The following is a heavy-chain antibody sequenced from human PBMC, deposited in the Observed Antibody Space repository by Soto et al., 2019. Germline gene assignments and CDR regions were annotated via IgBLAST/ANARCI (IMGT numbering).Heavy chain of an antibody. Sequence: QVQLVQSGAEVKKPGASVKVSCKASGYAFTSYGISWVRQAPGQGLEWMGWISAYNGNTNYAQKLQGRVTMTTDTSTSTAYMELRSLRSDDTAVYYCARDRVSSSSGVRGYGMDVWGQGTTVTVSS. CDR3: ARDRVSSSSGVRGYGMDV. D-gene: IGHD6-6*01. CDR2: ISAYNGNT. CDR1: GYAFTSYG. V-gene: IGHV1-18*01. J-gene: IGHJ6*02.